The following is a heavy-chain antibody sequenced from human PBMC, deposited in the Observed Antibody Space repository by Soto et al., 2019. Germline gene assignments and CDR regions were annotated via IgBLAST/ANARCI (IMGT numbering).Heavy chain of an antibody. D-gene: IGHD3-16*02. Sequence: GGSLRLSCATSGFTFSSYAMVWVRQAAEKGLEWVASISNNGDTAYYADSVKGRFTISRGNSENTLYLQMNGLRADDTALYFCAKSRVFIGAIVTLLDAWGQGTQVTVSS. CDR3: AKSRVFIGAIVTLLDA. V-gene: IGHV3-23*01. J-gene: IGHJ5*02. CDR2: ISNNGDTA. CDR1: GFTFSSYA.